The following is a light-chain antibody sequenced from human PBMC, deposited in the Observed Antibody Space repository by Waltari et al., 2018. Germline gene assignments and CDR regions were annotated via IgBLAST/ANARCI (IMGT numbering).Light chain of an antibody. CDR1: QPVGKY. CDR2: HAS. CDR3: QKYRSLPAT. Sequence: EVVLTQSPGTLSLSPGEGATLSCRASQPVGKYLAWYQQGRGQAPSLLIYHASIRATGIPDRFSGSGSETDFSLTISRLEPEDFAVYYCQKYRSLPATFGQGTKVEI. J-gene: IGKJ1*01. V-gene: IGKV3-20*01.